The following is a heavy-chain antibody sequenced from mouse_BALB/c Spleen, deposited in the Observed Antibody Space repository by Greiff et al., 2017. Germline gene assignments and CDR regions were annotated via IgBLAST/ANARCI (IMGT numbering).Heavy chain of an antibody. J-gene: IGHJ3*01. CDR2: ISSGGSYT. D-gene: IGHD2-4*01. CDR3: TRDSDYDYRFAY. V-gene: IGHV5-6-4*01. Sequence: EVQGVESGGGLVKPGGSLKLSCAASGFTFSSYTMSWVRQTPEKRLEWVATISSGGSYTYYPDSVKGRFTISRDNAKNTLYLQMSSLKSEDTAMYYCTRDSDYDYRFAYWGQGTLVTVSA. CDR1: GFTFSSYT.